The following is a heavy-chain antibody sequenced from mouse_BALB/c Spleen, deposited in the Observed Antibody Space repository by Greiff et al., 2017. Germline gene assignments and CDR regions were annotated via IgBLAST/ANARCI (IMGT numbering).Heavy chain of an antibody. CDR3: ARDNYSSSWFAD. CDR2: ISSGCSTI. V-gene: IGHV5-17*02. D-gene: IGHD1-3*01. Sequence: LQGSGGGLVQPGGSRKLSFAASGFTFSSFGMHWVRQAPGKGLEWVAYISSGCSTIYYADTVKGRFTIARDNPKNTLFLQITSLRSEDTAMYYCARDNYSSSWFADWGQGTTLTVSS. CDR1: GFTFSSFG. J-gene: IGHJ2*01.